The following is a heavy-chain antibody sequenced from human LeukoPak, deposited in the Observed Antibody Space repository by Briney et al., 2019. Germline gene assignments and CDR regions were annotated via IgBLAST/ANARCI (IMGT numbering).Heavy chain of an antibody. CDR1: GFNFEDYA. CDR3: AKSFYYDSSGFIANGVFDV. Sequence: GGSLRLSCAASGFNFEDYAMHWVRQVPGKGREWVAGISGNNGSIGYADSVKGRFTISRNNARDFLDLQMNSLRAEDTALYYCAKSFYYDSSGFIANGVFDVWGQGTMVTVSS. J-gene: IGHJ3*01. CDR2: ISGNNGSI. D-gene: IGHD3-22*01. V-gene: IGHV3-9*01.